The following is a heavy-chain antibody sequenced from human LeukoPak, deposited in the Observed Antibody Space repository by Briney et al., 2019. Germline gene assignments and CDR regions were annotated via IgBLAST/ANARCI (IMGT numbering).Heavy chain of an antibody. CDR1: GGSISSYY. V-gene: IGHV4-59*08. J-gene: IGHJ5*02. CDR2: IYYSGST. Sequence: KPSETLSLTCTVSGGSISSYYWSWIRQPPGKGLEWIGYIYYSGSTNYNPSLKSRVTISVDTSKNRFSLKLSSVTAADTAVYYCARHANRVRGVFVLWFDPWGQGTLVTVSS. CDR3: ARHANRVRGVFVLWFDP. D-gene: IGHD3-10*01.